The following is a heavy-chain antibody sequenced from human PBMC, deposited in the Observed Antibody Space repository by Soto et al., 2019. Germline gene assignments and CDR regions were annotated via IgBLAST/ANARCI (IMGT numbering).Heavy chain of an antibody. CDR3: IRDLSTYYDFWSGFRNYYYYGMDV. J-gene: IGHJ6*02. D-gene: IGHD3-3*01. CDR1: GFTFGDYA. Sequence: GGSLRLSCTASGFTFGDYAMSWFRQAPGKGLEWVGFIRSKAYGGTTECAASVKGRFTISRDDSKSIAYLQMNSLKTEDTAVYYCIRDLSTYYDFWSGFRNYYYYGMDVWGQGTTVTVSS. V-gene: IGHV3-49*03. CDR2: IRSKAYGGTT.